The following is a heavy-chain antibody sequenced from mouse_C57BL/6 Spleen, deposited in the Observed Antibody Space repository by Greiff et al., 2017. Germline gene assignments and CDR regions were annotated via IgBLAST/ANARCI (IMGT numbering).Heavy chain of an antibody. CDR2: IDPSDSYT. D-gene: IGHD2-3*01. CDR1: GYTFTSYW. CDR3: ARYDGYSFAY. Sequence: VQLQQPGAELVKPGASVKLSCKASGYTFTSYWMQWVKQRPGQGLEWIGEIDPSDSYTNYNQKFKGKATLTVDTSSSTAYMQLSSLTSEDSAVYYCARYDGYSFAYWGQGTLVTVSA. J-gene: IGHJ3*01. V-gene: IGHV1-50*01.